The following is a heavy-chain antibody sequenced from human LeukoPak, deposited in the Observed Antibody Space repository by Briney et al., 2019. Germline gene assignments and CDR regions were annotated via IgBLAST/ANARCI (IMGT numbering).Heavy chain of an antibody. Sequence: GESLKISCKASGYSFTNYWIGWVRQMPGKGLEWVGIIYPGDSETRYSPSFQGQVTISADKAISTAYLQWSSLKASDTATYYCARQFIYGDYDDFDYWGQGTLVTVSS. CDR1: GYSFTNYW. CDR3: ARQFIYGDYDDFDY. V-gene: IGHV5-51*01. J-gene: IGHJ4*02. CDR2: IYPGDSET. D-gene: IGHD4-17*01.